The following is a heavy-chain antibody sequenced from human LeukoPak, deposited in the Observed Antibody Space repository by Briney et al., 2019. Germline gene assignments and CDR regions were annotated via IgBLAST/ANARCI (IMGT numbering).Heavy chain of an antibody. J-gene: IGHJ4*02. V-gene: IGHV3-21*01. CDR2: ISSSSSYI. D-gene: IGHD6-13*01. Sequence: RGSLRLSCAASGFTFSSYSMNWVRQAPGKGLEWVSSISSSSSYIYYADSVKGRFTISRDNADNSLYLQMNSLRAEDTAVYYCARGLAAAGRGGVFDYWGQGTLVTVSS. CDR1: GFTFSSYS. CDR3: ARGLAAAGRGGVFDY.